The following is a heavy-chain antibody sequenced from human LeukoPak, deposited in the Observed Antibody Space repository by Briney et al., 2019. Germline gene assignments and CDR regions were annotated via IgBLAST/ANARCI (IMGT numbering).Heavy chain of an antibody. Sequence: GGSLRLSCAASGFTFSSYAMSWVRQAPGKGLEWVSGISRNSGSIGYADSVKGRFTISRDNAKNSLYLQMNSLRAEDTALYYCAKGRKRLLWFGELSSVTRNWFDPWGQGTLVTVSS. CDR1: GFTFSSYA. V-gene: IGHV3-9*01. D-gene: IGHD3-10*01. J-gene: IGHJ5*02. CDR3: AKGRKRLLWFGELSSVTRNWFDP. CDR2: ISRNSGSI.